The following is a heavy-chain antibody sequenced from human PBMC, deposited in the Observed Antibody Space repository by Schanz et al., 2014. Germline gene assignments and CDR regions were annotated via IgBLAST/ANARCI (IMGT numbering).Heavy chain of an antibody. J-gene: IGHJ4*02. D-gene: IGHD4-17*01. CDR3: ARGYGDAPTDC. CDR1: GGTFNSYT. Sequence: QVQLVQSGAEVKKPGSSMKVSCKASGGTFNSYTINWVRQAPGQGLEWMGRIIPILGIANYAQKFQGRVTITADRSTSSAYMELSSLRSEDRGVYYCARGYGDAPTDCWGQGTLVSVSS. CDR2: IIPILGIA. V-gene: IGHV1-69*02.